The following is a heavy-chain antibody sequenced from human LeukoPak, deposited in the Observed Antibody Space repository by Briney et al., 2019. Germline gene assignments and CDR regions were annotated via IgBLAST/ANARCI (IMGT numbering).Heavy chain of an antibody. CDR1: GGSISSYY. CDR2: IYYSGST. CDR3: ARGGSGRYWVDY. J-gene: IGHJ4*02. Sequence: NPSETLSLTCTVSGGSISSYYWSWIRQPPGKGLEWIGYIYYSGSTNYNPSLKSRVTISVDTSKNQFSLKLSSVTAADTAVYYCARGGSGRYWVDYWGQGTLVTVSS. V-gene: IGHV4-59*01. D-gene: IGHD6-19*01.